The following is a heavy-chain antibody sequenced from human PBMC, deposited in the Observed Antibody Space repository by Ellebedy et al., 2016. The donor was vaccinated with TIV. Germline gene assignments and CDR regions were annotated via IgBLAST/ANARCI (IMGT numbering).Heavy chain of an antibody. J-gene: IGHJ4*02. V-gene: IGHV3-23*01. D-gene: IGHD2-15*01. CDR2: ISGSGGST. CDR3: AREGAVWLPCSGGSCYSFGFDY. Sequence: GGSLRLSXAASGFTFSSYAMSWVRQAPGKGLEWVSAISGSGGSTYYADSVKGRFTISRDNSKNTLYLQMNSLRAEDAAVYYCAREGAVWLPCSGGSCYSFGFDYWGQGTLVTVSS. CDR1: GFTFSSYA.